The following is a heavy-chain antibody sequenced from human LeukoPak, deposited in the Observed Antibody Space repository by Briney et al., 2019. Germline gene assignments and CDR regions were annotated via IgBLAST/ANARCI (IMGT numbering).Heavy chain of an antibody. CDR3: ARKTYYDILTGYYSD. J-gene: IGHJ4*02. CDR1: GGSISSYY. CDR2: IYYSGST. V-gene: IGHV4-59*01. Sequence: SETLSLTCTVSGGSISSYYWSWIRQPPGKGLEWIGYIYYSGSTNYNPSFKSRVTISVDTSKNQFSLKLSSVTAADTAVYYCARKTYYDILTGYYSDWGQGTLVTVSS. D-gene: IGHD3-9*01.